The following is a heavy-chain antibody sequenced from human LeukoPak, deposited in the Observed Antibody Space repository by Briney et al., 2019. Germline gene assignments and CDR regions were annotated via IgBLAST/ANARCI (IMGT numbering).Heavy chain of an antibody. CDR2: IYPSGST. CDR3: ARDTGYSSGWHNDY. D-gene: IGHD6-19*01. Sequence: SETLSLTCTVSGASLSSGSYYWSWIRQPAGKGLEWIGRIYPSGSTDYNPSLKSRVTISIDTSKNQFSLKQSSVTAADTAVYYCARDTGYSSGWHNDYWGQGTLVTVSS. J-gene: IGHJ4*02. V-gene: IGHV4-61*02. CDR1: GASLSSGSYY.